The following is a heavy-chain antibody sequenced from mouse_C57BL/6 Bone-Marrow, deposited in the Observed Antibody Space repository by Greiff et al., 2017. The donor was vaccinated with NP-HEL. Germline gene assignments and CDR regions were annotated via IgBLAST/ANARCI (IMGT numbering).Heavy chain of an antibody. CDR2: IDPSDSET. CDR3: AREGFAY. V-gene: IGHV1-52*01. Sequence: QVHVKQPGAELVRPGSSVKLSCKASGYTFTSYWMHWVKQRPIQGLEWIGNIDPSDSETHYNQNFKDKATLTVDKSSSTAYLQLSSLTSEDSAVYYGAREGFAYWGPGTLVTGSA. J-gene: IGHJ3*01. CDR1: GYTFTSYW.